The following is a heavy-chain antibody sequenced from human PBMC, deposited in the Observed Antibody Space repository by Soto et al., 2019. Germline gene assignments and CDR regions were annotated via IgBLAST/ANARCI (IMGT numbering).Heavy chain of an antibody. CDR3: ARGETFDP. Sequence: QVQLVQSGAEVKKPGASVKVSCKASGYTFTSYDINWVRQATGQGLVWMGWMNCDSGNTGFAPNFQGRVSMTRDSSSNTAYMELSSLSSDDTAIYYCARGETFDPWGQGTLVTVSS. V-gene: IGHV1-8*01. CDR1: GYTFTSYD. CDR2: MNCDSGNT. J-gene: IGHJ5*02.